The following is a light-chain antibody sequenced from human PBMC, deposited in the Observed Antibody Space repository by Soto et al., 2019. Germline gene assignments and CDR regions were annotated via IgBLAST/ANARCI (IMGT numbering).Light chain of an antibody. V-gene: IGLV1-47*01. CDR3: SSYSFSRHYV. CDR1: SSNIEPNF. CDR2: RTD. J-gene: IGLJ1*01. Sequence: QSVLTQPPSASGTPGQRVTISCSGSSSNIEPNFVYWYQQLPGAAPRLLLYRTDQRPSGVPDRFSGSKSGTSASLAISELRPEDEADYHCSSYSFSRHYVFGTGTKVTVL.